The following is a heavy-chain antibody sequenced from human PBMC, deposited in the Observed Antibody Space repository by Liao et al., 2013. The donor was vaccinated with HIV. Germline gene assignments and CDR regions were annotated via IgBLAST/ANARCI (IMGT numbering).Heavy chain of an antibody. CDR2: IYHTGNT. CDR1: GGSISSGDYS. J-gene: IGHJ4*02. V-gene: IGHV4-30-2*01. Sequence: QLLLQESGSGLVKPSQTLSLTCTVSGGSISSGDYSWTWIRQPPGKGLEWIGYIYHTGNTYSSPSLKSRVTMSLDRSKNQFSLKVTSVTAADTADYYCARGYYYDSSPLPFDCWGQGTLVTVS. CDR3: ARGYYYDSSPLPFDC. D-gene: IGHD3-22*01.